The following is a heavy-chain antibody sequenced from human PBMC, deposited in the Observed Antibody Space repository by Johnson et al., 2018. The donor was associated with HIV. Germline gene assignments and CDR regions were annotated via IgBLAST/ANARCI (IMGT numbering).Heavy chain of an antibody. V-gene: IGHV3-30*18. CDR3: AKDHLLQGAFDM. Sequence: QVQLVESGGGVVQPGRSLRLSCAASGFTFSSYGMHWVRQAPGKGLEWVAVITYDGSNKYYADSVKGRFTISRDNSKNTLYLQMNSLRAEDTAVYYCAKDHLLQGAFDMWGQWTLVTVSS. J-gene: IGHJ3*02. CDR2: ITYDGSNK. CDR1: GFTFSSYG.